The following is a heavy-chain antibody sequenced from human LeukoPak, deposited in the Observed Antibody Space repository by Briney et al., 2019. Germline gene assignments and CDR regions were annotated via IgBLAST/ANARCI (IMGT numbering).Heavy chain of an antibody. V-gene: IGHV4-59*08. CDR2: IYYSGST. Sequence: PSETLSLTCTVSGVSISSYYWSWIRQPPGKGLEWIGYIYYSGSTNYNPSLKSRVTISVDTSKNQFSLKLSSVTAADTAVYYCARLYTVTKNFDYWGQGTLVTVSS. CDR1: GVSISSYY. CDR3: ARLYTVTKNFDY. D-gene: IGHD4-17*01. J-gene: IGHJ4*02.